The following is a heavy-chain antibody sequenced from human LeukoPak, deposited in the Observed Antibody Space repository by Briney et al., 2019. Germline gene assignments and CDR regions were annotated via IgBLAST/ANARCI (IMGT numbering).Heavy chain of an antibody. CDR3: ARRGYYYDQQFDL. J-gene: IGHJ2*01. CDR1: GGSISSGSYY. V-gene: IGHV4-61*02. CDR2: IYTSGST. Sequence: PSETLSLTCTVSGGSISSGSYYWSWIRQPAGKGLEWIGRIYTSGSTNYNPSLKSRVTISVDTSKNQFSLKLSSVTAADTAVYYCARRGYYYDQQFDLWGRGTLVTVSS. D-gene: IGHD3-22*01.